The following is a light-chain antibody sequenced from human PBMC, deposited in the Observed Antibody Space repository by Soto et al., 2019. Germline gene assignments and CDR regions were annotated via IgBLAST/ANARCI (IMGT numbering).Light chain of an antibody. V-gene: IGKV3-20*01. CDR2: GAS. J-gene: IGKJ2*01. Sequence: EIVLTQSPGTLSLSPGERDTLSCRASQNVSSRYLAWYQQKPGQAPRLLMYGASNRATGIPDRFSGSGSGTDFTLTISRLEPEDFAVYFCQQYGRSPPFTFGQGTKVDIK. CDR1: QNVSSRY. CDR3: QQYGRSPPFT.